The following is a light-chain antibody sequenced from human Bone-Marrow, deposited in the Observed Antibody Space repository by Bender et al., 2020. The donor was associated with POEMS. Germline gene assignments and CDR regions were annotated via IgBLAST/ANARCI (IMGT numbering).Light chain of an antibody. Sequence: SYELTQAPSVSVSPGQTARITCSGEALANLYAYWYQQKPGQAPVMLIYKDSQRPSGIPERFSGSSSGTTVTLTISGVQAEDEADYYCQSADSGGAYQVFGGGTKLTVL. J-gene: IGLJ3*02. CDR1: ALANLY. CDR3: QSADSGGAYQV. V-gene: IGLV3-25*03. CDR2: KDS.